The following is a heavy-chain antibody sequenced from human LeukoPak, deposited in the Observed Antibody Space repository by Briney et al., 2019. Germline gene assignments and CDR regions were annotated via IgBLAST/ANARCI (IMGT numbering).Heavy chain of an antibody. V-gene: IGHV4-39*07. J-gene: IGHJ6*03. Sequence: SETLSLTCTVSGGSINSITNYWGWIRQPPGKGLEWIGSIYYSGSTYYNPSLKSRVTISIDTSKNQFSLKLSSVTAADTAVYYCAREGGYGTNYYYYYMDVWGKGTTVTVSS. D-gene: IGHD5-12*01. CDR2: IYYSGST. CDR1: GGSINSITNY. CDR3: AREGGYGTNYYYYYMDV.